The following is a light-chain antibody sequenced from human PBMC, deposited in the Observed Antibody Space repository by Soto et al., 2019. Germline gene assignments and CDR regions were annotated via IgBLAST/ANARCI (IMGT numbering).Light chain of an antibody. CDR2: AAS. CDR3: QQSYSSPWT. CDR1: QSISSY. Sequence: DIQMTQSPSSLSASVGDRVTITCRASQSISSYLNWYQQKPGRAPKILIYAASSLQSGVPSRFSGGGSGTDFTLTITSLQPEDFATYYCQQSYSSPWTCGQGTKVDIK. J-gene: IGKJ1*01. V-gene: IGKV1-39*01.